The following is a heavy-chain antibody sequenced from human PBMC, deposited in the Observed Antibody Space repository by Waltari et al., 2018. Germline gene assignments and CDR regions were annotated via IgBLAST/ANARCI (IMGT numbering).Heavy chain of an antibody. CDR1: GFSFSDYS. CDR3: ATGGWGFYLDY. V-gene: IGHV3-21*01. CDR2: SSSSSGYT. Sequence: EVHLVESGGGLVKLGGSLRLSCAASGFSFSDYSMNWFRQAPGKGLEWVSSSSSSSGYTNYADSVKGRFTISRDNAKNPLYLQMNSLRAEDTAVYYCATGGWGFYLDYWGQGTLVTVSS. J-gene: IGHJ4*02. D-gene: IGHD7-27*01.